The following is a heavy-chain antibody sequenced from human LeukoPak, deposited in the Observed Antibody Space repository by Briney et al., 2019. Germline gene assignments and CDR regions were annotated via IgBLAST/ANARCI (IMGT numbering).Heavy chain of an antibody. CDR1: GGSISSGGYY. CDR3: ARHIPIYDFWSGYSPTPFDP. CDR2: IYYSGST. D-gene: IGHD3-3*01. Sequence: SETLSPTCTVSGGSISSGGYYWSWIRQHPGKGLEWIGYIYYSGSTYYNPSLKSRVTISVDTSKNQFSLKLSSVTAADTAVYYCARHIPIYDFWSGYSPTPFDPWGQGTLVTVSS. J-gene: IGHJ5*02. V-gene: IGHV4-31*03.